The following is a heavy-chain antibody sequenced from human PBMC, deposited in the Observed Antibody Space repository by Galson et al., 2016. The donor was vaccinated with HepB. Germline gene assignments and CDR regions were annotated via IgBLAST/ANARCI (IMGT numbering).Heavy chain of an antibody. CDR3: ARDVKPGMGATHFDY. J-gene: IGHJ4*02. D-gene: IGHD1-26*01. V-gene: IGHV3-30*03. Sequence: SLRLSCATSGFTFSDYAMHWVRQAPGKGLEWVAFMSYDGSNQSSGDSVKGRFTISRDTSKNTLSLQMNSLRPEDTALYYCARDVKPGMGATHFDYWGQGALVTVSS. CDR1: GFTFSDYA. CDR2: MSYDGSNQ.